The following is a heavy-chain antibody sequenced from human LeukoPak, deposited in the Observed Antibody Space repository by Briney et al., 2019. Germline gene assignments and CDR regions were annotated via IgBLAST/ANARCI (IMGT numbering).Heavy chain of an antibody. CDR2: MNPDSGNT. CDR1: GYTFTSYD. J-gene: IGHJ3*02. Sequence: ASVKVSCKASGYTFTSYDINWVRQATGQGLEWMGWMNPDSGNTGYAQKFQGRVTMTRNTSISTAYMELSSLRSEDTAVYYCARDFAILTHDAFDIWGQGTMVTVSS. CDR3: ARDFAILTHDAFDI. V-gene: IGHV1-8*01. D-gene: IGHD3-9*01.